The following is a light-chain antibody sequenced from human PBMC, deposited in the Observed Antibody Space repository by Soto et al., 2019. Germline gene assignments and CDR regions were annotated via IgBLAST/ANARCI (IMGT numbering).Light chain of an antibody. CDR3: SSYPSTTFSV. Sequence: QSVLTQPASVSGSPGQSITISCTGTSSDVGGYNYVSWYQQHPGKAPKLMIYEVSNRPSGVSNRSSGSKSGNTASLTISILQAEVEADYYCSSYPSTTFSVCGTGTNVTVL. CDR1: SSDVGGYNY. CDR2: EVS. V-gene: IGLV2-14*01. J-gene: IGLJ1*01.